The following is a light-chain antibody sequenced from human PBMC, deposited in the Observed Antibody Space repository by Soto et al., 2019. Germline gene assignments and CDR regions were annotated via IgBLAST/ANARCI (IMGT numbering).Light chain of an antibody. J-gene: IGKJ5*01. CDR2: DAS. CDR1: QSVSSY. CDR3: QQRSNWPPEVT. V-gene: IGKV3-11*01. Sequence: EIVLTQSPATLSLSPGERATLSCRASQSVSSYLAWYQQKPGQAPMLLIYDASNRATGIPARFSGSGSGTDFTLTISSLAPEDFAVYYCQQRSNWPPEVTFGQGTRLEIK.